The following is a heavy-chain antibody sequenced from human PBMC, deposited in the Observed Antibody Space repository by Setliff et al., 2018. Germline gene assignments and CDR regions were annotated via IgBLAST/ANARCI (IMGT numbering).Heavy chain of an antibody. CDR2: IIPILGIA. Sequence: GASVKVSCKASGGTFSSYAVSWVRQAPGQGLEWMGGIIPILGIANYAQKFQGRVTITADKSTSTAYMELSSLRSEDTAVYYCARGEAVAGTVWSVWGQGTTVTVSS. CDR1: GGTFSSYA. V-gene: IGHV1-69*10. CDR3: ARGEAVAGTVWSV. J-gene: IGHJ6*02. D-gene: IGHD6-19*01.